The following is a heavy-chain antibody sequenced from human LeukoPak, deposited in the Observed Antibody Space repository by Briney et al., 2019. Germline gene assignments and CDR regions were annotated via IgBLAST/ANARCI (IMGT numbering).Heavy chain of an antibody. CDR3: ARTGLRFADFWSATQLLWFDP. D-gene: IGHD3-3*01. J-gene: IGHJ5*02. V-gene: IGHV4-59*12. CDR1: GGSISSYY. CDR2: IYYSGTT. Sequence: PSETLSLTCTVSGGSISSYYWSWIRLPPGKGLECIGYIYYSGTTNYNPSLKSRVTMSVDTSKNQFSLKLSSVTAADTAVYYCARTGLRFADFWSATQLLWFDPWGQGTLVTVSS.